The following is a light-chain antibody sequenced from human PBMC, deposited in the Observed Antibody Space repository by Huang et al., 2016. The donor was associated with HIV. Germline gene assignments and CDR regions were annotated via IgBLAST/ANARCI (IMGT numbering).Light chain of an antibody. CDR1: QGIRND. V-gene: IGKV1-6*01. J-gene: IGKJ3*01. CDR2: AAS. CDR3: LQDYNYTFT. Sequence: AIQMTQSPSSLSASVGDRVTITCRASQGIRNDLGWYQQKPGKAPKLMIYAASSLQSGVPSRFSGSGSGTDFTLTISSLQPEDFATYYCLQDYNYTFTFGPGTKVDIK.